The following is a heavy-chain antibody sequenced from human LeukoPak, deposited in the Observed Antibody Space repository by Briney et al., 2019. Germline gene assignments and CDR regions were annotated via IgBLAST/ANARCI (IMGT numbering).Heavy chain of an antibody. J-gene: IGHJ4*02. Sequence: SETLSLTRAVSVYSISSGYSWDWFRQPPGKGLEWIGSIYHSGSTFYSPTLKSRVTISVDTSKNQFSLKLSSVTAADTAVYYCAKRLLLWSPYDYWGQGSLVTVSS. CDR3: AKRLLLWSPYDY. CDR1: VYSISSGYS. V-gene: IGHV4-38-2*01. CDR2: IYHSGST. D-gene: IGHD3-10*01.